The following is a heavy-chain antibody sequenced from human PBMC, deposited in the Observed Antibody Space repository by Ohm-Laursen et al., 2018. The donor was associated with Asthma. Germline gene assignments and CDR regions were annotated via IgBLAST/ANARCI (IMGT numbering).Heavy chain of an antibody. CDR2: ITDGGSTT. CDR3: AIEMGVTTVTLTPGV. CDR1: GFTFRNHW. Sequence: SLRLSCTAFGFTFRNHWMSWIRQAPGKGLEWVAEITDGGSTTYYVDSVKGRFTISRDTAKNLVFLQMNSLGAEDTAVYYCAIEMGVTTVTLTPGVWGQGTTVTVSS. J-gene: IGHJ6*02. V-gene: IGHV3-7*01. D-gene: IGHD4-17*01.